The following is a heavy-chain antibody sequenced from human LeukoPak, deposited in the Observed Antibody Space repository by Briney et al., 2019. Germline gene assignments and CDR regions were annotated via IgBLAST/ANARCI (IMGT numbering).Heavy chain of an antibody. CDR3: ARGINRGWYRPGAFDI. J-gene: IGHJ3*02. D-gene: IGHD6-19*01. CDR2: IYYSGST. V-gene: IGHV4-39*07. CDR1: GGSISSSSYY. Sequence: PSETLSFTCTVSGGSISSSSYYWGWIRQPPGKGLEWIGSIYYSGSTYYNPSLKSRVTISVDTSKNQFSLKLSSVTAADTAVYYCARGINRGWYRPGAFDIWGQGTMVTVSS.